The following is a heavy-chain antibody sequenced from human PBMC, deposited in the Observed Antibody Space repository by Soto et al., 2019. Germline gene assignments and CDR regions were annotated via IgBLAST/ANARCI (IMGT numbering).Heavy chain of an antibody. CDR2: VYSSGTT. V-gene: IGHV4-4*07. CDR3: ARDIGSYAYGEGY. D-gene: IGHD3-10*01. J-gene: IGHJ4*02. Sequence: SETLSLTCSVSGGSINSYWWSWIRQPAGKGLEWIGRVYSSGTTDYSPSLNSRATLSVEKSKNQFTLKMSSVTAADTAVYYCARDIGSYAYGEGYWGQGIQLTV. CDR1: GGSINSYW.